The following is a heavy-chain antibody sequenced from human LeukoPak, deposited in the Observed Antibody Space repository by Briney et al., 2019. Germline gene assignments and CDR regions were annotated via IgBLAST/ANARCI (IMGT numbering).Heavy chain of an antibody. CDR2: INHSGST. D-gene: IGHD2-15*01. CDR1: GGSFNGYY. V-gene: IGHV4-34*01. CDR3: ARGEVVVPSYYYYYMDV. J-gene: IGHJ6*03. Sequence: SETLSLTCAVYGGSFNGYYWSWIRQPPGKGLEWIGEINHSGSTNYNPSLKSRVTISVDTSKNQFSLKLSSVTAADTAVYYCARGEVVVPSYYYYYMDVWGKGTTVTVSS.